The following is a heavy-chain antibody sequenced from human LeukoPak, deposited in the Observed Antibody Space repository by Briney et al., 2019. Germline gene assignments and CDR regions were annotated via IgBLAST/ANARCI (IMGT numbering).Heavy chain of an antibody. CDR2: INPSGGST. V-gene: IGHV1-46*01. D-gene: IGHD3-3*01. CDR1: GYTFTSYY. J-gene: IGHJ4*02. Sequence: GASVTVSCTASGYTFTSYYMHWVRQAPGQGLEWMGIINPSGGSTSYAQKFQGRVTMTRDTSTRTVYMELSSLRSEDTAVYYCARADFWSEFDYWGQGTLVTVSS. CDR3: ARADFWSEFDY.